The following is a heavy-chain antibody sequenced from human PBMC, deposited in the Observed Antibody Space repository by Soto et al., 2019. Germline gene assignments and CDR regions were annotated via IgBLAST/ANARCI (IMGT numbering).Heavy chain of an antibody. CDR1: GYTFTNYG. CDR2: INVYNGNT. J-gene: IGHJ3*02. Sequence: ASVKVSCKASGYTFTNYGISWVRQAPGQGLEWMGWINVYNGNTKYAQKVQGRVTMTTDTSTSTAYMELSRLRSDDTAVYYCARDGEGIAVPGNSFDIWGQGTMVTVSS. CDR3: ARDGEGIAVPGNSFDI. V-gene: IGHV1-18*01. D-gene: IGHD6-19*01.